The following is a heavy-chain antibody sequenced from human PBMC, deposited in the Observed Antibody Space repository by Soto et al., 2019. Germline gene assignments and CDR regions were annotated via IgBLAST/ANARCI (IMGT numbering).Heavy chain of an antibody. CDR2: IIPISGSP. V-gene: IGHV1-69*12. J-gene: IGHJ4*02. CDR3: ATFSRVSWSGFTAY. CDR1: GGTFSISV. Sequence: QVQLVQSGAEVKKLGSSVKVSCKTSGGTFSISVISWVRQAPGQGLEWMGGIIPISGSPNYAQEFQGRVTITADDSTSTAYMELSSLRSEDTAVYYCATFSRVSWSGFTAYWGQGTLVTVSS. D-gene: IGHD3-3*01.